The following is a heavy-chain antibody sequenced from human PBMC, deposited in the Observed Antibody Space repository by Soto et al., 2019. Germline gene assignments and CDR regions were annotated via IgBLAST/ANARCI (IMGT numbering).Heavy chain of an antibody. Sequence: GGSLRLSCAASGFSFSTYAMSWVRQAPGRGLEWVAVISYDGSDKYYADSVKGRFSISRDNSKKTLYLQLNSLTADDRAVYFCARGRITFGGVIGHFDSWGQGTLVTVSS. J-gene: IGHJ4*02. CDR1: GFSFSTYA. D-gene: IGHD3-16*02. V-gene: IGHV3-30-3*01. CDR3: ARGRITFGGVIGHFDS. CDR2: ISYDGSDK.